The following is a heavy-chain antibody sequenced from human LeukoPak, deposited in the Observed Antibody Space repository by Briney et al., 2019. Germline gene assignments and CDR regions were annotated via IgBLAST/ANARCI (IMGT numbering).Heavy chain of an antibody. Sequence: PSETLSLTCTVSGGSISSYYWSWTRQPPGKGLEWIGYIYYSGSTNYNPSLKSRVTISVDTSKNQFSLKLSSVTAADTAVYYCARHLAGYGLRPWGQGTLVTVSS. CDR3: ARHLAGYGLRP. V-gene: IGHV4-59*08. CDR1: GGSISSYY. J-gene: IGHJ5*02. D-gene: IGHD5-18*01. CDR2: IYYSGST.